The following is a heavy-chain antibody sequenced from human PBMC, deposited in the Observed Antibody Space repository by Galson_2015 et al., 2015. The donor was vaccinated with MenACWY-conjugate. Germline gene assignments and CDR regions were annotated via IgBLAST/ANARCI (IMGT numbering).Heavy chain of an antibody. CDR3: ARVPIAAAGKTNQYYYYGMGV. D-gene: IGHD6-13*01. V-gene: IGHV3-7*03. J-gene: IGHJ6*02. CDR2: IKQDGSEK. Sequence: ANIKQDGSEKYYVDSVKGRFTISRDNAKNSLYLQMNSLRAEDTAVYYCARVPIAAAGKTNQYYYYGMGVWGQGTTVTVSS.